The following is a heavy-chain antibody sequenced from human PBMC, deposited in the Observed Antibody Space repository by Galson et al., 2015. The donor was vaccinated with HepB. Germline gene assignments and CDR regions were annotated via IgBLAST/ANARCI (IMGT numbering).Heavy chain of an antibody. V-gene: IGHV1-8*01. J-gene: IGHJ6*03. CDR1: GYTFTSYD. CDR2: MSPNSGNT. CDR3: ARGVGSSWYARYYYYYMDV. D-gene: IGHD6-13*01. Sequence: SVKVSCKASGYTFTSYDINWVRQATGQGLEWMGWMSPNSGNTGYAQKFQGRVTMTRNTSISTAYMELSSLRSEDTAVYYCARGVGSSWYARYYYYYMDVWGKGTTVTVSS.